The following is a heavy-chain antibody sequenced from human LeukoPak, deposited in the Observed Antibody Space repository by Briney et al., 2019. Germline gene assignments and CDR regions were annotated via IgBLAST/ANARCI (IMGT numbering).Heavy chain of an antibody. J-gene: IGHJ4*02. Sequence: SGGSLRLSCAASGFTFSSYSMNWVRQAPGKGLEWVSFMSGSSNYIYYADSVKGRFTISGDNAKNSLYLQMNRLRAEDTAVYYCARVGSTWSYFDYWGQGTLVTVSS. V-gene: IGHV3-21*01. D-gene: IGHD6-13*01. CDR3: ARVGSTWSYFDY. CDR1: GFTFSSYS. CDR2: MSGSSNYI.